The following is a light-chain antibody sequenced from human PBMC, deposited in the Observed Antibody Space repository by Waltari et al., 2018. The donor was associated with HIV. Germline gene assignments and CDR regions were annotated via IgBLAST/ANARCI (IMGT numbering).Light chain of an antibody. CDR3: QVWHSNTAV. CDR2: RDD. CDR1: NIGTKN. J-gene: IGLJ1*01. V-gene: IGLV3-9*01. Sequence: SYDLTQALSVSVALGQTATITCDGSNIGTKNVNWYQQKAGQAPLLVIYRDDNRPSGTPERFSGASSSNTATLIISGAQPGDEADYFCQVWHSNTAVFGSGTKVTVL.